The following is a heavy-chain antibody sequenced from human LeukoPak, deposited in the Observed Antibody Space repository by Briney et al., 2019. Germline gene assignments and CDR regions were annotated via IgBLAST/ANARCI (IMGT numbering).Heavy chain of an antibody. CDR1: GYTFTAYA. Sequence: GASVKVSCKSSGYTFTAYAMHWVRQAPGQGLEWMGIINANSGGTNYARDFQGRVTMTRDTSTSTVYMELSSLRSEDAAVYYCARDHYYYYYGMDVWGQGTTVTVSS. CDR2: INANSGGT. CDR3: ARDHYYYYYGMDV. J-gene: IGHJ6*02. V-gene: IGHV1-46*01.